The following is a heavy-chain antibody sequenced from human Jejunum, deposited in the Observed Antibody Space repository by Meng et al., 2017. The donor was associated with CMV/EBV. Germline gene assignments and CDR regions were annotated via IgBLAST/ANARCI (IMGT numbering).Heavy chain of an antibody. J-gene: IGHJ4*02. D-gene: IGHD1-7*01. V-gene: IGHV3-23*01. Sequence: LRLSWAASGFGLTSYAMNRDSQDPGKGMEWVSGISGSGGKAYYADSVKGRFTISRDNSKNMLYVQMNSLRAEDTAVYYCAKRNYSFDYWGQGTLVTVSS. CDR3: AKRNYSFDY. CDR1: GFGLTSYA. CDR2: ISGSGGKA.